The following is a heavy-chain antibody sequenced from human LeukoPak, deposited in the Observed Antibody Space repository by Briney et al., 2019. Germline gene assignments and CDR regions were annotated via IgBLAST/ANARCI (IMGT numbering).Heavy chain of an antibody. CDR3: ARDLYDFWSGYPY. V-gene: IGHV1-18*01. D-gene: IGHD3-3*01. CDR2: ISAYNGNT. J-gene: IGHJ4*02. Sequence: ASVKVSCKASGGTFSSYAIGWVRQAPGQGLEWMGWISAYNGNTNYAQKLQGRVTMTTDTSTSTAYMELRSLRSDDTAVYYCARDLYDFWSGYPYWGQGTLVTVSS. CDR1: GGTFSSYA.